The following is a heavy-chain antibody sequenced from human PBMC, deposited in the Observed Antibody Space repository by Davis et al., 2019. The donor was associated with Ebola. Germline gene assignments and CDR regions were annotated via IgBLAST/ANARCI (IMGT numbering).Heavy chain of an antibody. CDR2: IISNSGGT. V-gene: IGHV1-2*06. CDR3: ARGHNYGFEY. D-gene: IGHD5-18*01. CDR1: GYTFTGYN. Sequence: ASVKVSSKASGYTFTGYNMHWVRQAPGQGLEWMGRIISNSGGTNYAQKFQGRVTVTRDTSISTAYMELSSLRSDDTAVYYCARGHNYGFEYWGQGALVTVSS. J-gene: IGHJ4*02.